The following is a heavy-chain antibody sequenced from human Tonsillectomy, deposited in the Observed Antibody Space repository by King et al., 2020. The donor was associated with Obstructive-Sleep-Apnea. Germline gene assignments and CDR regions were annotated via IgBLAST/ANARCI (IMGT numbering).Heavy chain of an antibody. CDR2: ISAYNGNT. CDR3: ARDIYDSSGYSKGGDYFDY. Sequence: VQLVQSGAEVKKPGASVKVSCKASGYTFTSYGISWVRQAPGQGLEWMGWISAYNGNTNYAQKLQGRVTMTTDTSTSTAYMELRSLRSDDTAVYYCARDIYDSSGYSKGGDYFDYWGQGTLVTVSS. CDR1: GYTFTSYG. J-gene: IGHJ4*02. V-gene: IGHV1-18*04. D-gene: IGHD3-22*01.